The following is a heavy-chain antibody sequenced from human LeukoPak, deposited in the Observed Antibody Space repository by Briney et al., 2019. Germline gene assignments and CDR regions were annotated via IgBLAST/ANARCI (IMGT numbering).Heavy chain of an antibody. CDR2: ISAYSGNT. Sequence: ASVKVSCKASGYTFTSYGISWVRQAPGQGLEWMGWISAYSGNTNYAQKLQGRVTMTTDTSTSTAYMELRGLRSDDTAVYYCAREMTDYYGSGTYYKGEYNWFDPWGQGALVTVSS. D-gene: IGHD3-10*01. V-gene: IGHV1-18*01. CDR3: AREMTDYYGSGTYYKGEYNWFDP. J-gene: IGHJ5*02. CDR1: GYTFTSYG.